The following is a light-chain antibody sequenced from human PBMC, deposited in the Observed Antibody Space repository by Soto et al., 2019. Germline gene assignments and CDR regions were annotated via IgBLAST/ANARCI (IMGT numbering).Light chain of an antibody. CDR3: PSHAGSNNLV. V-gene: IGLV2-8*01. Sequence: QSVLTHPPSASGSPGQTVTISCTGTGSDIGGYIYFSCYQQHPGNAPKLIIYEVSKRPSEVPDRFSGSKSGNTASLTASGLQAEHEADYYCPSHAGSNNLVFAGGTKVTVL. CDR1: GSDIGGYIY. CDR2: EVS. J-gene: IGLJ3*02.